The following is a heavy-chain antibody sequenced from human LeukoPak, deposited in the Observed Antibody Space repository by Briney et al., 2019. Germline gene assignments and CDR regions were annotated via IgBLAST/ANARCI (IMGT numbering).Heavy chain of an antibody. V-gene: IGHV3-15*01. J-gene: IGHJ6*03. Sequence: KSGGSLRLSCAASGLTFSNVWMSWVRQAPGKGLEWVGRVKSKINGGTVDYAAPVKGRFTISRDDSKNTLYLQMSSLKTEDTAVYYCTTDFWSGYAYYYYMDVWGKGTTVTVSS. CDR1: GLTFSNVW. CDR2: VKSKINGGTV. CDR3: TTDFWSGYAYYYYMDV. D-gene: IGHD3-3*01.